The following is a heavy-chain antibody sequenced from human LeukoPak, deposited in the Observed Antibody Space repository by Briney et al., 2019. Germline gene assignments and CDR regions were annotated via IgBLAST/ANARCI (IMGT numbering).Heavy chain of an antibody. V-gene: IGHV3-15*01. D-gene: IGHD3-10*01. J-gene: IGHJ4*02. CDR1: GFTFSTFA. Sequence: PGGSLRLSCEASGFTFSTFAMIWVRQPPGKGLEWVGRIKSKTDGGTTDYAAPVKGRFTISRDDSKNTLYLQMNSLKTEDTAVYYCTTDPWFGENGYWGQGTLVTVSS. CDR3: TTDPWFGENGY. CDR2: IKSKTDGGTT.